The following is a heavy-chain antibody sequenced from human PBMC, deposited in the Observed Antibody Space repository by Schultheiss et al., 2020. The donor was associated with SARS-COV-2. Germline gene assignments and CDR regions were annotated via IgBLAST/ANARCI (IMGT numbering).Heavy chain of an antibody. CDR3: ARELSSSWWYFDY. CDR1: GGSISSYY. D-gene: IGHD6-6*01. Sequence: SETLSLTCTVSGGSISSYYWSWIRQPPGKGLEWIGYIYYSGSTNYNPSLKSRVTISVDTSKNQFSLKLSSVTAADTAVYYCARELSSSWWYFDYWGQGTLVTVSS. V-gene: IGHV4-59*12. CDR2: IYYSGST. J-gene: IGHJ4*02.